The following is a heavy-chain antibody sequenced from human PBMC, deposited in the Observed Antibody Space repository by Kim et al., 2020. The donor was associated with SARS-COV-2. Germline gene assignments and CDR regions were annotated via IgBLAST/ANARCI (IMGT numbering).Heavy chain of an antibody. D-gene: IGHD6-19*01. Sequence: SETLSLTCNVSGGSGTSGTYYWSWIRQPPGQGLEWIGYIYYSGSTNYNPSLKSRVTISVDTSKNQFSLKLNSLTAADTAVYYCARRGSAGRAFDIWGQGTKVPLSS. CDR1: GGSGTSGTYY. CDR3: ARRGSAGRAFDI. V-gene: IGHV4-61*01. CDR2: IYYSGST. J-gene: IGHJ3*02.